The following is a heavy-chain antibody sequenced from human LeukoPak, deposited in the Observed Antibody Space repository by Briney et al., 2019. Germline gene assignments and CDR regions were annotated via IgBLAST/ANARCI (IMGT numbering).Heavy chain of an antibody. CDR1: GYTFSGHY. CDR2: INPNSGGT. CDR3: ARVPAGYGPYYFDY. Sequence: ASVKVSCKASGYTFSGHYLHWVRQAPGKGLEWMGWINPNSGGTNYAQKFQGRVTMTRDTSISTAYMELSSLRSDDTAVYYCARVPAGYGPYYFDYWGQGTLVTVSS. D-gene: IGHD5-18*01. J-gene: IGHJ4*02. V-gene: IGHV1-2*02.